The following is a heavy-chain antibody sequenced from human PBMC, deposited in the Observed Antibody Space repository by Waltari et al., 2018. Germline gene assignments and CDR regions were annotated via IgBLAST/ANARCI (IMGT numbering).Heavy chain of an antibody. CDR1: GTNFIGYY. CDR3: ARQAARNFDY. J-gene: IGHJ4*02. V-gene: IGHV1-2*02. CDR2: INPNTGGT. Sequence: QVQLVQSGAEVTKPGASVNVSCKASGTNFIGYYIHWVRQAPGQGLEWMGWINPNTGGTKYAQKYQGRVTLTRDTSISTAYMELSSLGSDDMAVFYCARQAARNFDYWGQGTLVTVSS.